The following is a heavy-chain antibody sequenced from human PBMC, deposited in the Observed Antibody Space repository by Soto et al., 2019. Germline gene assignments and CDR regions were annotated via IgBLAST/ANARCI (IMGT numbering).Heavy chain of an antibody. D-gene: IGHD3-3*01. V-gene: IGHV4-4*09. CDR3: ARSSLKFFAGVVPHFDF. CDR2: MSSSGDS. J-gene: IGHJ4*02. CDR1: GASVSHYF. Sequence: PSETLSLTCDVSGASVSHYFWSWIRQPPGKGLEWLGYMSSSGDSISNPALKSRITISLDMSRNHVSLNLSSLTVADTAVYYCARSSLKFFAGVVPHFDFWGSVTLVTVSS.